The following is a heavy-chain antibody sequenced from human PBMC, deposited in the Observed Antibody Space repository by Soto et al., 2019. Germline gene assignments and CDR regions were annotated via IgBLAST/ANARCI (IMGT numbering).Heavy chain of an antibody. J-gene: IGHJ4*02. D-gene: IGHD2-15*01. CDR1: GGSFSSQY. V-gene: IGHV4-34*01. Sequence: PSETLSLTCAVYGGSFSSQYWSWIRQPPGEGLEWIGEISHSGTTNYNPSLKSRVTISADASKRQFSLTLTSVTAADTAVYFCAREEAYCSGGSCFSNYFDYWGQGTRVTVSS. CDR3: AREEAYCSGGSCFSNYFDY. CDR2: ISHSGTT.